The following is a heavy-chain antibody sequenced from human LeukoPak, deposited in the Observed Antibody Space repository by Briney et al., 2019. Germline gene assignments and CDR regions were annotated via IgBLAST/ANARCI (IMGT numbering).Heavy chain of an antibody. Sequence: SETLSLTCAVSGDSITSHSWWSWVRQPPGKGLEWIGEVHHGGASNYDPSLEGRVTISVDKSKTRFSLNLRSVTAADTATYYCASHVTVLGTRGFDFWGRGTLVTVS. V-gene: IGHV4-4*02. CDR3: ASHVTVLGTRGFDF. CDR2: VHHGGAS. J-gene: IGHJ4*02. CDR1: GDSITSHSW. D-gene: IGHD6-19*01.